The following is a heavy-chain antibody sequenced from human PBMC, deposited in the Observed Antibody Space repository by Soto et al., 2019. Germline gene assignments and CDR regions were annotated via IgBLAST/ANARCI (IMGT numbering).Heavy chain of an antibody. J-gene: IGHJ4*02. D-gene: IGHD4-17*01. CDR1: GFTFRNYA. Sequence: GGSLRLSCAASGFTFRNYAMHWVRQAPGKGLEWVVVISYDGSKKYYVDSLEGRFTISRDNSNNTLYLQMNSLTDEDTAVYYCVRAPGSATVTTSYVDYWGQGTLVTVSS. CDR2: ISYDGSKK. CDR3: VRAPGSATVTTSYVDY. V-gene: IGHV3-30*03.